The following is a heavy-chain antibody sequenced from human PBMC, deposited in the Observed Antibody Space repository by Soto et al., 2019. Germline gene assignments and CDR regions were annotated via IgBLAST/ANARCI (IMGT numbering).Heavy chain of an antibody. Sequence: EVQLVESGGVLVQPGESLRLSCAASGFTFSTFGMNWVRQAPGKGLEWISYISVTSTTIHYADSVKGRFAISRDNAKNSLYLEMDSLRVEDAAVDYCASDGAMTGVFDYWGPGTLVTVSS. CDR1: GFTFSTFG. V-gene: IGHV3-48*01. CDR2: ISVTSTTI. D-gene: IGHD3-9*01. CDR3: ASDGAMTGVFDY. J-gene: IGHJ4*02.